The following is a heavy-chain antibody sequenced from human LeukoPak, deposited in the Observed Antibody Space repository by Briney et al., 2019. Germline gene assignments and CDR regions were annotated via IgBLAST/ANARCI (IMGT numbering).Heavy chain of an antibody. CDR1: GGSISSYY. V-gene: IGHV4-4*07. CDR2: IYTSGST. CDR3: ARAVNYGGNSYYFDY. D-gene: IGHD4-23*01. J-gene: IGHJ4*02. Sequence: SETLSLTCTVSGGSISSYYWSWIRQPAGKGLERIGRIYTSGSTNYNPSLKSRVTMSVDTSKNQFSLKLSSVTAADTAVYYCARAVNYGGNSYYFDYWGQGTLVTVSS.